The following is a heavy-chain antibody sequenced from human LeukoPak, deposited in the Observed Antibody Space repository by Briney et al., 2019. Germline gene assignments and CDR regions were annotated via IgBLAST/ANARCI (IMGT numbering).Heavy chain of an antibody. J-gene: IGHJ4*02. D-gene: IGHD6-13*01. CDR2: INPNSGGT. V-gene: IGHV1-2*02. CDR1: GYTFNGYY. Sequence: ASVKVSCKASGYTFNGYYMHWVRQAPGQGLEWMGWINPNSGGTDFAQKFQGRVTMSRDTSINTAYMELSSLRSDDTAVYYCARTRGSNWYFGFDFWGQGTLVTVSS. CDR3: ARTRGSNWYFGFDF.